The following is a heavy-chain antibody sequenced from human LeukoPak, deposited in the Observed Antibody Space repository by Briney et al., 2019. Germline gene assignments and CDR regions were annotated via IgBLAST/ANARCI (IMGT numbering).Heavy chain of an antibody. Sequence: SETLSLTCAVSGGSISSGGYSWSWIRQPPGKGLEWIGYIYHSGSTYYNPSLKSRVTISVDTSKNQFSLKLSSVTAADTAVYYCARNYYFDYWGQGTLVTVSS. CDR1: GGSISSGGYS. CDR3: ARNYYFDY. CDR2: IYHSGST. D-gene: IGHD4-11*01. J-gene: IGHJ4*02. V-gene: IGHV4-30-2*01.